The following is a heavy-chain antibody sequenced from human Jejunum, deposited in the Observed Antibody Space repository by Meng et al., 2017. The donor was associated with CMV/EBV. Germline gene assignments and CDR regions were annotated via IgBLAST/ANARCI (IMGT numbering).Heavy chain of an antibody. J-gene: IGHJ4*02. V-gene: IGHV1-69*17. CDR2: IIPMFGLA. D-gene: IGHD3-22*01. CDR3: AREGGGSCDSSTYYPFYFDY. Sequence: SWVGQAPGQALEWMGGIIPMFGLAKYAQNFQGRVTITADKSTNTAYMEMSSLRSEDTALYFCAREGGGSCDSSTYYPFYFDYWGQGTLVTVSS.